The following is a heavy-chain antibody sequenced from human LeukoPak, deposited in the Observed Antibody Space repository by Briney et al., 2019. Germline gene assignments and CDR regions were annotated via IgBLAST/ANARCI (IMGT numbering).Heavy chain of an antibody. CDR2: ISYDGSNK. CDR3: ARPYGGYVDYYFDY. CDR1: GFPFSSYG. J-gene: IGHJ4*02. Sequence: GGSLRLSCVASGFPFSSYGMDWVRQAPGKGLEWVAVISYDGSNKYYADSVKGRFTISRDNSKNTLYLQMNSLRTEDTAVYYCARPYGGYVDYYFDYWGQGTLVTVSS. V-gene: IGHV3-30*19. D-gene: IGHD5-12*01.